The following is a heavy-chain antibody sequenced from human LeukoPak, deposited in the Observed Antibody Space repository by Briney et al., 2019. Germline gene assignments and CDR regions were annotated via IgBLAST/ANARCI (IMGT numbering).Heavy chain of an antibody. CDR1: GFTFSSYW. Sequence: GGSLRLSCTASGFTFSSYWMSWVRQAPGKGLEWGATIKQDGSQKEYVESVQGRFTVSRDNAKNSLYLHMNRLRAEDTAVYYCARDPTVTNFHDAFDIWGQGTMVTVSS. CDR3: ARDPTVTNFHDAFDI. J-gene: IGHJ3*02. V-gene: IGHV3-7*05. CDR2: IKQDGSQK. D-gene: IGHD4-17*01.